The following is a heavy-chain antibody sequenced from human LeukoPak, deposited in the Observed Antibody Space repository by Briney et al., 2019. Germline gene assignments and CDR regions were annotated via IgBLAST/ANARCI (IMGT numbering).Heavy chain of an antibody. J-gene: IGHJ3*02. V-gene: IGHV4-59*01. CDR2: IYYSGST. CDR3: ARLSVDAFDI. CDR1: GGSFSGYY. Sequence: SETLSLTCAVYGGSFSGYYWSWIRQPPGKGLEWIGYIYYSGSTNYNPSLKSRVTISVDTSKNQFSLKLSSVTAADTAVYYCARLSVDAFDIWGQGTMVTVSS.